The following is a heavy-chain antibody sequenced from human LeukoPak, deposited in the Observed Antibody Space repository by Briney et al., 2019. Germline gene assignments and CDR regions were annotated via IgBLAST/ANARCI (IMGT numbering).Heavy chain of an antibody. V-gene: IGHV3-33*01. CDR2: ISNNGGYK. J-gene: IGHJ4*02. D-gene: IGHD2-21*02. Sequence: GGSLRLSCAASGFTFGSYGFHWVRQAPGKGLEWVAVISNNGGYKHYTDSVKGRFTISRDDSKSTAYLQMNSLRAEDAALYYCAREPIDGDCQFDYWGQGTLVTVSS. CDR3: AREPIDGDCQFDY. CDR1: GFTFGSYG.